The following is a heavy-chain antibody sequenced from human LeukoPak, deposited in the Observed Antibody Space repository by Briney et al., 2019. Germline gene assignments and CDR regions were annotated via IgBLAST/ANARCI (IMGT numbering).Heavy chain of an antibody. CDR3: ARRDKDIAARPGYYYYYMDV. Sequence: PSQTLSLTCTVSGGSISSGGYYWSWIRQHPGKGLEWIGYIYYSGSTNYNPSLKSRVTISVDTSKNQFSLKLSSVTAADTAVYYCARRDKDIAARPGYYYYYMDVWGKGTTVTVSS. J-gene: IGHJ6*03. V-gene: IGHV4-31*03. CDR2: IYYSGST. D-gene: IGHD6-6*01. CDR1: GGSISSGGYY.